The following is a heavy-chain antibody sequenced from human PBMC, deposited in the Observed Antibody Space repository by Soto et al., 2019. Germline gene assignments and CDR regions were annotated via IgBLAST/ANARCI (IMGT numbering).Heavy chain of an antibody. CDR3: AKQIPAAGSDY. D-gene: IGHD6-13*01. V-gene: IGHV3-23*01. Sequence: GGSLRLSCAASGIPFSSTYMNWVRQAPGKGLEWVSAISPGGGSPYYTDSVKGRFTISRDNSKNTLYLQMNSLRAEDTAVYYCAKQIPAAGSDYWGQGTLVTVSS. CDR1: GIPFSSTY. CDR2: ISPGGGSP. J-gene: IGHJ4*02.